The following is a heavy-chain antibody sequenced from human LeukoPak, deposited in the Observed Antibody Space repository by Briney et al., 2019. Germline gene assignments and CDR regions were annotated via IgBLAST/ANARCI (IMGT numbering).Heavy chain of an antibody. CDR3: AREVGYSGYDAFDY. CDR1: GDSVSSNSAA. D-gene: IGHD5-12*01. Sequence: SQTLSLTCAISGDSVSSNSAAWNWIRQSPSRGLEWLGRTYYRSKWYNDYAVSVKSRITINPDTSKNQFSLKLSSVTAADTAVYYCAREVGYSGYDAFDYWGQGTLVTVSS. V-gene: IGHV6-1*01. J-gene: IGHJ4*02. CDR2: TYYRSKWYN.